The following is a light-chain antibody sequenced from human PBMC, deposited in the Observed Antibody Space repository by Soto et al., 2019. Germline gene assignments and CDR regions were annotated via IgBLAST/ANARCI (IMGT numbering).Light chain of an antibody. CDR2: AAS. J-gene: IGKJ4*01. V-gene: IGKV1-27*01. Sequence: DIQMTQSPSSLSASVGDRVIITCRASQGIRNYLAWYQQKPGKVPKLLIYAASTLQSGVPSRFSGSGSGTDFTLIISSLQPEDVASYYCHIYNSAPFTFGGGTNVEIK. CDR1: QGIRNY. CDR3: HIYNSAPFT.